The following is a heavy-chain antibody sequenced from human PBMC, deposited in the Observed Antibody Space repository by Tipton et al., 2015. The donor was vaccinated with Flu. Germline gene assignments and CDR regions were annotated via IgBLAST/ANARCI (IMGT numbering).Heavy chain of an antibody. CDR2: IYDSGSTYDSVST. D-gene: IGHD1-1*01. CDR3: ARDPSDDLLQPAYYFDY. Sequence: TLSLTCSVSGVSVNSFSNYWSWIRQPPGKGLEWIGYIYDSGSTYDSVSTNYNPSLRSRVTMSVDTSKNQFSLKLTSVTAADTAVYYCARDPSDDLLQPAYYFDYWGQGTLVTVSS. J-gene: IGHJ4*02. V-gene: IGHV4-61*01. CDR1: GVSVNSFSNY.